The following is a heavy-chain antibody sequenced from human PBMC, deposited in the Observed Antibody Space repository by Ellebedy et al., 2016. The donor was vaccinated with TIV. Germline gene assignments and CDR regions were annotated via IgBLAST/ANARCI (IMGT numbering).Heavy chain of an antibody. CDR2: IVVGSGNT. V-gene: IGHV1-58*01. CDR3: ATDSEAGYSSSWYRLFDY. Sequence: SVKVSCXASGFTFTSSAVQWVRQARGQRLEWIGWIVVGSGNTNYAQKFQERVTITRDMSTSTAYMELSSLRSEDTAVYYCATDSEAGYSSSWYRLFDYWGQGTLVTVSS. J-gene: IGHJ4*02. D-gene: IGHD6-13*01. CDR1: GFTFTSSA.